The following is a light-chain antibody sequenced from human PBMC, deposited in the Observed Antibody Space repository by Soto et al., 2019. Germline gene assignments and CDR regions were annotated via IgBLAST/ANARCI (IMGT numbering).Light chain of an antibody. CDR3: QQRSNWPLT. CDR2: DVS. J-gene: IGKJ4*01. Sequence: EIVLTQSPVTLSLSPGERATLSCRASQSVTSFLAWYQQKPGQAPRLLIYDVSIRATGIPAWFSGSGSGTDFTLTISSLEPEDFAVYYCQQRSNWPLTFGGGTKVEIK. V-gene: IGKV3-11*01. CDR1: QSVTSF.